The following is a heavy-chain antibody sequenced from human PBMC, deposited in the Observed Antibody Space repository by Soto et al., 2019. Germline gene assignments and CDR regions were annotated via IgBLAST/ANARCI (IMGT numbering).Heavy chain of an antibody. CDR1: GFTFRNYA. D-gene: IGHD6-19*01. CDR2: ISGSADST. Sequence: EVQLLESGGGLGQPGGSLRLSCAASGFTFRNYAMTWVRQAPGRGLEWVSLISGSADSTFYADSLKGRFTISRDNSKSTLYLQVNSLRAEDSAIYYCARVYSSGWYLGYYFDYWGQGTLVTVSS. J-gene: IGHJ4*02. CDR3: ARVYSSGWYLGYYFDY. V-gene: IGHV3-23*01.